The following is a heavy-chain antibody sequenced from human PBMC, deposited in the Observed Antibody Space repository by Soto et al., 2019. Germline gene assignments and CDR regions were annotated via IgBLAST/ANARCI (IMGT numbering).Heavy chain of an antibody. Sequence: QVQLVESGGGVVQPGRSLRLSCAASGFTFSSYAMHWVRQAPGKGLEWVAVISYDGSNKYYADSVKGRFTISRDNSKNTLYLQMNRLRAEDTAVYYCARGVVGATAKNYYFDYWGQGTLVTVSS. J-gene: IGHJ4*02. V-gene: IGHV3-30-3*01. CDR3: ARGVVGATAKNYYFDY. CDR1: GFTFSSYA. CDR2: ISYDGSNK. D-gene: IGHD1-26*01.